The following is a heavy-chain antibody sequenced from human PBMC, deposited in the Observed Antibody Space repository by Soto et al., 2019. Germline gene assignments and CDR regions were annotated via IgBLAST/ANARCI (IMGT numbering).Heavy chain of an antibody. J-gene: IGHJ6*03. CDR2: MNPNSGNT. CDR3: ARGGSNYADYYYYMDV. V-gene: IGHV1-8*01. CDR1: GYTFTSYD. D-gene: IGHD4-4*01. Sequence: ASVKVSCKASGYTFTSYDINWVRQATGQGLEWMGWMNPNSGNTGYAQKFQGRVTMTRNTSISTAYMELSSLRSEDTAVYYCARGGSNYADYYYYMDVWGKGTTVTVSS.